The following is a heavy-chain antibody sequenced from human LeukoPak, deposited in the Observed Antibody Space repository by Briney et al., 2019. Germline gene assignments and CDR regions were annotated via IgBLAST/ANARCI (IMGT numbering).Heavy chain of an antibody. CDR3: ARSYGSGSYYRHPFDY. CDR2: IYYTGT. D-gene: IGHD3-10*01. CDR1: GGSVTDYY. J-gene: IGHJ4*02. Sequence: LETLSLTCTVSGGSVTDYYWSWIRQSPGKGLEWIGYIYYTGTSYNPSLKSRVTISVDTSKNQFSLKLSSVTAADTAVYYCARSYGSGSYYRHPFDYWGQGTLVTVSS. V-gene: IGHV4-59*02.